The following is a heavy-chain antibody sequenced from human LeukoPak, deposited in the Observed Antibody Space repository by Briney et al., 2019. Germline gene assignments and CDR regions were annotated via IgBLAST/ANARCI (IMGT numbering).Heavy chain of an antibody. J-gene: IGHJ6*02. Sequence: SGGSLRLSCAASGFTVSSNYMSWVRQAPGKGLEWVSVIYSGGSTYYADSVKGRFTISRDSSKNTLYLQMNSLRAEDTAVFYCAKDLGGSGDFWSGYYDYYYSGMDVWGQGTTVTVSS. D-gene: IGHD3-3*01. CDR2: IYSGGST. V-gene: IGHV3-53*01. CDR3: AKDLGGSGDFWSGYYDYYYSGMDV. CDR1: GFTVSSNY.